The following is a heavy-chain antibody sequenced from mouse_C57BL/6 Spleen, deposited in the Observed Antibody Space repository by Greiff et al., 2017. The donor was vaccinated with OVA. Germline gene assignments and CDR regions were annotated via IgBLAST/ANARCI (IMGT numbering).Heavy chain of an antibody. CDR2: IYPGSGST. Sequence: QVQLQQSGAELVKPGASVKMSCKASGYTFTSYWITWVKQRPGQGLEWIGDIYPGSGSTNYNEKFKSKATLTVDTSSSTAYMQLSSLTSEDSAVYYCARGGDYYGGSYCDYWGQGTTLTVSS. CDR1: GYTFTSYW. J-gene: IGHJ2*01. CDR3: ARGGDYYGGSYCDY. D-gene: IGHD1-1*01. V-gene: IGHV1-55*01.